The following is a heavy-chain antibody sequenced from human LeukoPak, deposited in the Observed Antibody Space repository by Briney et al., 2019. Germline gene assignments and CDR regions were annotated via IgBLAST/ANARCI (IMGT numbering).Heavy chain of an antibody. V-gene: IGHV1-2*04. Sequence: ASVKVSCKASGYTFTGYYMHWVRQAPGQGLEWMGWINPNSGGTNYAQKFQGWVTMTRDTSISTVYMELSSLRSEDTAVYYCATVGVYYYDSSGLRGYWGQGTLVTVSS. CDR1: GYTFTGYY. J-gene: IGHJ4*02. D-gene: IGHD3-22*01. CDR3: ATVGVYYYDSSGLRGY. CDR2: INPNSGGT.